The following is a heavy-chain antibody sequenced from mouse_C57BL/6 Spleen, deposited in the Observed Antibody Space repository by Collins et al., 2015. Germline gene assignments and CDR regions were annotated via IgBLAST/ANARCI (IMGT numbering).Heavy chain of an antibody. CDR1: GFNIKNTY. CDR2: IDPANGNT. J-gene: IGHJ3*01. V-gene: IGHV14-3*01. Sequence: EVQLQQSVAELVRPGASVKLSCTASGFNIKNTYMHWVKQRPEQGLEWIGRIDPANGNTKYAPKFQGKATVTADTSSNTAYLQLSSLTSEDSAVYYCTRMDYSNYWFAYWGQGTLVTVSA. CDR3: TRMDYSNYWFAY. D-gene: IGHD2-5*01.